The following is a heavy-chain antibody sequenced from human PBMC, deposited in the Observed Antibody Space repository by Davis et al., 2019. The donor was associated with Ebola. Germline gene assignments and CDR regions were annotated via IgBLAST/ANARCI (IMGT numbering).Heavy chain of an antibody. CDR1: GGSFSGYY. V-gene: IGHV4-34*01. Sequence: MPSETLSLTCAVYGGSFSGYYWSWIRQPPGKGLEWIGDINHSGGTNYNPSLKSRATISGDTSKNQFSLKVYSVTAADTAVYYCARGSVIGSTSWYYNDWGQGTLVTVSS. CDR3: ARGSVIGSTSWYYND. D-gene: IGHD2-2*01. CDR2: INHSGGT. J-gene: IGHJ4*02.